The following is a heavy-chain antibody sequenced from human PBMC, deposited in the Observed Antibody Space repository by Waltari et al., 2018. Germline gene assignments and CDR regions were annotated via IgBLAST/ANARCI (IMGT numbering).Heavy chain of an antibody. CDR1: GGSISSHY. CDR3: AREQGLRYFDWSKNTDPAFDI. D-gene: IGHD3-9*01. Sequence: QVQLQESGPGLVKPSETLSLTCTVSGGSISSHYWSWTRQPPGKGLEWIGYIYYSGSTNYNPSLKSRVTISVDTSKNQFSLKLSSVTAADTAVYYCAREQGLRYFDWSKNTDPAFDIWGQGTMVTVSS. CDR2: IYYSGST. V-gene: IGHV4-59*11. J-gene: IGHJ3*02.